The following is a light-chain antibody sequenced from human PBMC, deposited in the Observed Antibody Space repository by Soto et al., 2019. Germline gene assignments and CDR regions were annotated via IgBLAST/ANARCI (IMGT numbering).Light chain of an antibody. Sequence: QSALTQPASVSGSPGQSITISCTGTISDVGGYNFVSWYQQHPGKAPRLIIYEVSSRPSGVSYRFSGSKSGNTASLTISGLQAEDEADYYCSSYTLRNTLVLFGGGTKVTVL. V-gene: IGLV2-14*01. CDR2: EVS. CDR1: ISDVGGYNF. CDR3: SSYTLRNTLVL. J-gene: IGLJ3*02.